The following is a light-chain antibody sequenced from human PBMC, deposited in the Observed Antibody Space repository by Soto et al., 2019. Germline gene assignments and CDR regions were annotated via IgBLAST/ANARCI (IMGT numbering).Light chain of an antibody. CDR2: EVS. CDR1: SRDVGSYNR. Sequence: QPALTQPPSVSGSPGQSVAISCTGTSRDVGSYNRVSWYQQPPGAAPKLMIYEVSNRPSGVPDRFSGSKSGNTASLTISGLQAEDEADYYCNSYTGSSTYVFGTGTKVTVL. J-gene: IGLJ1*01. V-gene: IGLV2-18*02. CDR3: NSYTGSSTYV.